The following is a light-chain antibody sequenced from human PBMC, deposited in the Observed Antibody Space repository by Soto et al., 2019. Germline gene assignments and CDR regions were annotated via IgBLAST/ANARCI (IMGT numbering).Light chain of an antibody. J-gene: IGKJ1*01. Sequence: EIGRTQSPLSLPVTPGEPASISGTSSQSLLHASGDNYLDWYLQRPGQSPQLLIYPGSTRAPGVSDRISGSGSGTRFTLRISRVEAEDVGIYYCMQAKQIPRTFGQGTKVDIK. CDR2: PGS. CDR1: QSLLHASGDNY. V-gene: IGKV2-28*01. CDR3: MQAKQIPRT.